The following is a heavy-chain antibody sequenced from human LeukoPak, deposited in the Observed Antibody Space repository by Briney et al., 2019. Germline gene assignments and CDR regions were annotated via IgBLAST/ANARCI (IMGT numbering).Heavy chain of an antibody. CDR3: ARDTDYDILTGYYNVVDFYGMDV. J-gene: IGHJ6*04. V-gene: IGHV1-18*04. CDR2: ISAYNGNT. Sequence: ASVKVSCKASGYTFTSYGISWVRQAPGQGLEWMGWISAYNGNTNYAQKLQGRVTMTTDTSTSTAYMELRSLRSDDTAVYYCARDTDYDILTGYYNVVDFYGMDVWGKGTTATVSS. D-gene: IGHD3-9*01. CDR1: GYTFTSYG.